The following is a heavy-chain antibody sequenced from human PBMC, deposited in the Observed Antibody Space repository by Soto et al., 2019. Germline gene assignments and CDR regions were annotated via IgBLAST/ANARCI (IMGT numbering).Heavy chain of an antibody. CDR1: GYTFTSCA. Sequence: GASVKVSCKASGYTFTSCAMHWVRQAPGQRLEWMGWINAGNGNTKYSQKFQGRVTMTRNTSISTAYMELSSLRSEDTAVYYCARSAYYDFWSGYYYYYYYMDVWGKGTTVTVSS. CDR3: ARSAYYDFWSGYYYYYYYMDV. J-gene: IGHJ6*03. CDR2: INAGNGNT. V-gene: IGHV1-3*01. D-gene: IGHD3-3*01.